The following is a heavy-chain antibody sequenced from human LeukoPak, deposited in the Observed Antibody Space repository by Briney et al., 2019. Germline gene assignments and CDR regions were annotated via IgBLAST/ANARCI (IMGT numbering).Heavy chain of an antibody. CDR2: IYYSGST. Sequence: SETLSLTCTVSGGSISSYYWSWIRQPPGKGLEWIGYIYYSGSTNYNPSLKSRVTISVDTSKNQFSLKLSSVTAADTAVYYCARARFGINWFDPWGQGTLVTVSS. J-gene: IGHJ5*02. V-gene: IGHV4-59*12. D-gene: IGHD3-16*01. CDR3: ARARFGINWFDP. CDR1: GGSISSYY.